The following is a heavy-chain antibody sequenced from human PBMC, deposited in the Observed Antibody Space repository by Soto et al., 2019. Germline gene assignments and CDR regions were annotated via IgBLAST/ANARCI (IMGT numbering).Heavy chain of an antibody. J-gene: IGHJ6*02. D-gene: IGHD3-3*01. Sequence: PGGSLRLSCAASGFTFSSYGMHWVRQAPGKGLEWVAVIWYDGSNKYYADSVKGRFTISRDNSKNTLYLQMNSLRAEDTAVYYCAREGGYYDFWSGYWDYYYYGMDVWGQGTTVTVS. CDR3: AREGGYYDFWSGYWDYYYYGMDV. CDR1: GFTFSSYG. V-gene: IGHV3-33*01. CDR2: IWYDGSNK.